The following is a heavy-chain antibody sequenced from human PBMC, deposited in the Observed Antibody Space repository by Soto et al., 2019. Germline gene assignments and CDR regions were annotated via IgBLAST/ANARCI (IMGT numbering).Heavy chain of an antibody. Sequence: GASVKVSFKASGGTFSSYAISWVRQAPGQGLEWMGGIIPIFGTANYAQKFQGRVTITADESTSTAYMELSSLRSEDTAVYYCARGGSSSSRFYYYGMDVWGQGTTVTVSS. CDR2: IIPIFGTA. CDR3: ARGGSSSSRFYYYGMDV. V-gene: IGHV1-69*13. CDR1: GGTFSSYA. J-gene: IGHJ6*02. D-gene: IGHD6-6*01.